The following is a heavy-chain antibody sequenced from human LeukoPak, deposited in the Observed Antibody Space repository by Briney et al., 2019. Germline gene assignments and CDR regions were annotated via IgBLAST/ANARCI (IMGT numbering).Heavy chain of an antibody. Sequence: RPGGSLRLSCAASGFTFSSYSMNWVRQAPGKGLEWVSSISSSSSYIYYADSVKGRFNISRDNAKNSLYLQMNSLRAEDTAVYYCARDYSSGWYYFDYWGQGTLVTVSS. J-gene: IGHJ4*02. V-gene: IGHV3-21*01. D-gene: IGHD6-19*01. CDR3: ARDYSSGWYYFDY. CDR1: GFTFSSYS. CDR2: ISSSSSYI.